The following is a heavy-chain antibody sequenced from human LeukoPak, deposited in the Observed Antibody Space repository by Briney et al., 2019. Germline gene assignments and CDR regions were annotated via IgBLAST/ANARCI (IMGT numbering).Heavy chain of an antibody. D-gene: IGHD4-11*01. Sequence: GASVKVSCKASGYTFTGYYIHWVRQAPGQGLEWMGWINPNSGGTNYAQKFQGRVTMTRDTSISTAYMEVSRLRSDDTAVYYCARDLRIRDDYCILFDYWGQGTLVTVSS. V-gene: IGHV1-2*02. CDR3: ARDLRIRDDYCILFDY. CDR2: INPNSGGT. J-gene: IGHJ4*02. CDR1: GYTFTGYY.